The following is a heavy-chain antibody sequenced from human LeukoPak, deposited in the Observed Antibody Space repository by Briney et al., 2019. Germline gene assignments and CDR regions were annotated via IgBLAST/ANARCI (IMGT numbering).Heavy chain of an antibody. Sequence: SETLSLTCTVSGGSISSYYWSWIRQPPGKGLEWIGSIYYSGSTYYNPSLKSRVTISVDTSKNQFSLKLSSVTAADTAVYYCARRAAGTSLFDPWGQGTLVTVSS. CDR3: ARRAAGTSLFDP. D-gene: IGHD6-13*01. CDR2: IYYSGST. J-gene: IGHJ5*02. CDR1: GGSISSYY. V-gene: IGHV4-59*05.